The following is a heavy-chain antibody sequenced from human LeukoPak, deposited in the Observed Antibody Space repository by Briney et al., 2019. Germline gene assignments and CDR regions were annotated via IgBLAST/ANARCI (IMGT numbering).Heavy chain of an antibody. CDR2: ILYSGTT. V-gene: IGHV4-59*12. CDR3: AREDGYKRFDY. J-gene: IGHJ4*02. Sequence: SETLSLTCTVSGGSISSYYWSWIRQPPGKGLEWIGYILYSGTTNSNPSLKSRVTISVDTSKNQISLKLSSVTAADTAVYYCAREDGYKRFDYWGQGTLVTVSS. CDR1: GGSISSYY. D-gene: IGHD5-24*01.